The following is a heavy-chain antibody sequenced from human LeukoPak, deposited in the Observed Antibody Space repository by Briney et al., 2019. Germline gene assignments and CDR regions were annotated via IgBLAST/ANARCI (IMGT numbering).Heavy chain of an antibody. Sequence: GESLKISCKGSGYTFTTHWIGWVRQMPGKGLEWMGINNPGDSDTIYSPSCQGQVTISANKSISNAYLQESSPKASDNAMFYCARRDRRYSSGWLFDYWGQGTLVTVSS. CDR3: ARRDRRYSSGWLFDY. CDR2: NNPGDSDT. V-gene: IGHV5-51*01. CDR1: GYTFTTHW. J-gene: IGHJ4*02. D-gene: IGHD6-19*01.